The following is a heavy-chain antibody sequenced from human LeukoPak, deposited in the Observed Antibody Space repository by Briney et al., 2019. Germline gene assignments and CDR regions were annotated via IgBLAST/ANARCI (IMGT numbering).Heavy chain of an antibody. CDR3: VEGRISEDGLDF. V-gene: IGHV3-21*04. J-gene: IGHJ4*02. CDR1: GFTFSNYD. D-gene: IGHD6-13*01. CDR2: ISSSSSYI. Sequence: GGSLRLSCAASGFTFSNYDMHWVRQAPGKGLEWVSAISSSSSYIYYADSIKGRFTISRDNSKNMLYLQMNSLRAEDTAVYYCVEGRISEDGLDFWGQGTLVTVSS.